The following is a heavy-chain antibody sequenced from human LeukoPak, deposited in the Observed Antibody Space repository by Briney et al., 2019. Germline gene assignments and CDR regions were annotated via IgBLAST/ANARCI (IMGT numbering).Heavy chain of an antibody. CDR2: IYYSGST. D-gene: IGHD6-6*01. V-gene: IGHV4-39*01. CDR1: GGSISSSSYY. CDR3: ASQKGSHGAFDI. J-gene: IGHJ3*02. Sequence: SETLSLTCTVSGGSISSSSYYWGWIRQPPGKGLEWIGSIYYSGSTYCNPSLKSRVTISVDTSKNQFSLKLSSVTAADTAVYYCASQKGSHGAFDIWGQGTMVTVSS.